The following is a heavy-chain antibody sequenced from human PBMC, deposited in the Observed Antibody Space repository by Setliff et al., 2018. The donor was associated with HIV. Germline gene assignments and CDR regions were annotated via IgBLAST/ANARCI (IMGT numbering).Heavy chain of an antibody. CDR3: ASDRVDGSENYYNAFDI. CDR1: GFTFSSYW. J-gene: IGHJ3*02. V-gene: IGHV3-15*01. D-gene: IGHD3-10*01. CDR2: IRSKTAGGTI. Sequence: GGSLRLSCAASGFTFSSYWMSWVRQAPGKGLEWVGRIRSKTAGGTIEYAAPVKGRFTISRDDSENTLYLQMNSLKTEDTAEYYCASDRVDGSENYYNAFDIWGQGTMVTVSS.